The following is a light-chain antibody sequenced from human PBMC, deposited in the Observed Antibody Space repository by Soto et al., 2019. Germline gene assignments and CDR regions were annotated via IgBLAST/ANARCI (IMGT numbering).Light chain of an antibody. J-gene: IGLJ1*01. Sequence: QSALTQPASVSGSPGQSITIACTGTSSDVGSYNLVSWYQQRPGKAPKLIIYEGSKRPSGVSIRFSASKSGNTASLTISGLQAEDESDYYCCSSARSGTDVFGTGTKLTVL. CDR2: EGS. V-gene: IGLV2-23*01. CDR1: SSDVGSYNL. CDR3: CSSARSGTDV.